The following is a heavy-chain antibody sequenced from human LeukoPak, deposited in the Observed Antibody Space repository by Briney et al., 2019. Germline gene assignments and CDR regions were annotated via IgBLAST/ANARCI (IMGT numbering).Heavy chain of an antibody. V-gene: IGHV3-30*18. CDR3: AKDAAQQLVPGYWYFDL. D-gene: IGHD6-13*01. CDR2: ISYDGSNK. Sequence: PGGSLRLSCAASGFTFSTYGMHWVRQAPGKGLDWVAVISYDGSNKYYADSVKGRFTISRDNSKNTLYLQLNSLRAEDTAVYYCAKDAAQQLVPGYWYFDLWGRGTLVTVSS. CDR1: GFTFSTYG. J-gene: IGHJ2*01.